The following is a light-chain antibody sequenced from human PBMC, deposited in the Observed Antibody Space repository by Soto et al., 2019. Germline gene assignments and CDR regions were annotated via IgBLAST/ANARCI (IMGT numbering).Light chain of an antibody. Sequence: IQVTQSPSFLSASVGDRVTITCRASQAINTYLAWYQQKPGKAPKLLIYGASTLQSGVPARFSGSGSGTDFTLTISNLQPEDFATYYCQQLNAYPLTFGQGTRLAIK. CDR2: GAS. CDR1: QAINTY. CDR3: QQLNAYPLT. J-gene: IGKJ5*01. V-gene: IGKV1-9*01.